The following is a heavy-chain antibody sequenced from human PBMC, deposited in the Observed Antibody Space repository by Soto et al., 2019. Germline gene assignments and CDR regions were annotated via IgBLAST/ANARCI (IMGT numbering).Heavy chain of an antibody. CDR2: INHSGTT. V-gene: IGHV4-34*01. CDR1: RGSFSGFY. D-gene: IGHD6-25*01. Sequence: SETLSLTCGVYRGSFSGFYWSWVRQTPGGGLEWIGEINHSGTTNYNPSFQNRVTISVDKSTNNFSLKMTSATAADAAVYYCARGRGYVYGSNFYGLDVWGQGTTVTVSS. CDR3: ARGRGYVYGSNFYGLDV. J-gene: IGHJ6*02.